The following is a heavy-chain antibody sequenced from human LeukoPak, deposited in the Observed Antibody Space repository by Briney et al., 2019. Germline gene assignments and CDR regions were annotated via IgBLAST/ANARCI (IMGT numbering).Heavy chain of an antibody. J-gene: IGHJ3*02. CDR3: ARAPDGYEAFDI. Sequence: GGSLRLSCAASGFTFSDAWMSWVRQAPGKGLEWVSVIYSGGRTYYADSVKGRFTTSRDNSKNTLYLQMNSLRAEDTAVYYCARAPDGYEAFDIWGQGTMVTVSS. D-gene: IGHD3-22*01. CDR2: IYSGGRT. CDR1: GFTFSDAW. V-gene: IGHV3-66*01.